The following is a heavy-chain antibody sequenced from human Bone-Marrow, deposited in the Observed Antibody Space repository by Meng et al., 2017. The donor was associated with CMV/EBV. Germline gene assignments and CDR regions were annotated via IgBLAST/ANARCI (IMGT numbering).Heavy chain of an antibody. D-gene: IGHD4-11*01. CDR3: ARSSTVTTNYYYGMDV. CDR1: GGSFSGYY. J-gene: IGHJ6*04. CDR2: INHSGST. V-gene: IGHV4-34*01. Sequence: SQTLSLTCAVYGGSFSGYYWSWIRQPPGKGLEWIGEINHSGSTNYNPSLKSRVTISVDTSKNQFSLKLSSVTAADTAVYYCARSSTVTTNYYYGMDVWGKGTMVTVSS.